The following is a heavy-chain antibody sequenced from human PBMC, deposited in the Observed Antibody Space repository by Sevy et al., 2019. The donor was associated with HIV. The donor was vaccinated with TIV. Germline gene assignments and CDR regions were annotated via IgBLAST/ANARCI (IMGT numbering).Heavy chain of an antibody. CDR1: GFTFSSYA. V-gene: IGHV3-30-3*01. Sequence: GGSLRLSCAASGFTFSSYAMHWVRQAPGKGLEWVAVISYDGNNEYYPYSVKGRFTISRDKSKNTLYMQMNSLRPEDTAVEYCARDRGWDYDAAGSPGKYYRMDVWGQGTTVTVSS. D-gene: IGHD3-10*01. J-gene: IGHJ6*02. CDR2: ISYDGNNE. CDR3: ARDRGWDYDAAGSPGKYYRMDV.